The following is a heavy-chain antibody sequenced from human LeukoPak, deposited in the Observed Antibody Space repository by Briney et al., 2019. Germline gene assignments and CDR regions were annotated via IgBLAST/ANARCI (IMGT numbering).Heavy chain of an antibody. J-gene: IGHJ4*02. V-gene: IGHV4-34*01. D-gene: IGHD6-6*01. CDR2: INHSGST. Sequence: SETLSLTCAVYGGSFSGYYWSWIRQPPGKGLEWIGEINHSGSTNYNPSLKSRVTISVDTSKNQFSLKLSSVTAEDTAVYYCARAPSIAAPFDYWGQGTLVTVSS. CDR3: ARAPSIAAPFDY. CDR1: GGSFSGYY.